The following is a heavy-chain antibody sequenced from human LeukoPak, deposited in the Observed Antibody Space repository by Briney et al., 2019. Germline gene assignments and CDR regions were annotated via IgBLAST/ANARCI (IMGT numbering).Heavy chain of an antibody. V-gene: IGHV4-39*01. CDR3: ASLYCSGGSCYLFDY. CDR2: IYYSGST. CDR1: GGSISSSSYY. J-gene: IGHJ4*02. D-gene: IGHD2-15*01. Sequence: SETLSLTCTVSGGSISSSSYYWGWIRQPPGKGLEWIGSIYYSGSTYYNPSLKSRVTISVDTSKNQFSLKLSSVTAADTAAYYCASLYCSGGSCYLFDYWGQGTLVTVSS.